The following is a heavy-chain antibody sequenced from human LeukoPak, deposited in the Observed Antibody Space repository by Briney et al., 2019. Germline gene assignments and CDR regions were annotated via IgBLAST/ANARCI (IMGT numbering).Heavy chain of an antibody. D-gene: IGHD6-19*01. Sequence: ASVKVSCKASGYTFTDYYIHWVRQAPGQGQEWLGWIYPKSGGTSFAPKFQGRVTMTRETSISTVYMELSSLRSDETAVYYCARQAGVDSGGWPYYFDYWGQGTLVTVSS. J-gene: IGHJ4*02. CDR1: GYTFTDYY. CDR2: IYPKSGGT. CDR3: ARQAGVDSGGWPYYFDY. V-gene: IGHV1-2*02.